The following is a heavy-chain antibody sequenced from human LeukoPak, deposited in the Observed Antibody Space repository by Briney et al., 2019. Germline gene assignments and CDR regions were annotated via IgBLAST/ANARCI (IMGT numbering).Heavy chain of an antibody. J-gene: IGHJ4*02. CDR1: GFTFSSYG. CDR2: IWSDGSNK. D-gene: IGHD2-15*01. Sequence: GRSLRLYCAAPGFTFSSYGMHWVGQAPGKGQEWVAIIWSDGSNKYYADSVKGRFTISRDDSKNTVYLQMNSLRADDTAVYYCARVRGRCSGDSCYSDYWGQGTLVTVSS. V-gene: IGHV3-33*01. CDR3: ARVRGRCSGDSCYSDY.